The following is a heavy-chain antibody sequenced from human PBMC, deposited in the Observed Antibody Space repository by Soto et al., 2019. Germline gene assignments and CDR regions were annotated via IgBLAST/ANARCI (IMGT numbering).Heavy chain of an antibody. CDR3: ARDLWGYCGADCYPLDV. J-gene: IGHJ6*02. D-gene: IGHD2-21*02. CDR1: GGSSSSYD. CDR2: MYNTGST. V-gene: IGHV4-59*01. Sequence: SETMRVTCTVSGGSSSSYDCSWIRQPPRKGLEWIGYMYNTGSTIYNPSLKSRVTISVDTSKNQFSLKLNSVTAADTAVYYCARDLWGYCGADCYPLDVWGQGTTVTVSS.